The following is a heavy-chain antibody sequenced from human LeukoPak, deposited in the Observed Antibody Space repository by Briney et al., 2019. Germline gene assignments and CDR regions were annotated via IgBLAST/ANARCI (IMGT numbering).Heavy chain of an antibody. V-gene: IGHV3-30*04. Sequence: GGSLRLSCAASGFTFGNYAMHWVRQAPGKGLEWVAVISYDGSNKDYGDSVEGRFTISRDNSKNTLFLQMNSLTSEDTAVYYCAREVARKCSGVRYFDYWGQGTLVTVSS. J-gene: IGHJ4*02. CDR2: ISYDGSNK. CDR1: GFTFGNYA. CDR3: AREVARKCSGVRYFDY. D-gene: IGHD5-12*01.